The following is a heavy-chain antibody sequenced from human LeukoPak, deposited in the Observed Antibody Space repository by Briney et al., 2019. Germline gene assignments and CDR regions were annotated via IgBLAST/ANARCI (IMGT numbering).Heavy chain of an antibody. J-gene: IGHJ4*02. CDR2: IYTSGST. CDR3: ARDGDQTGYFDY. D-gene: IGHD7-27*01. Sequence: SETLSLTCTVSGVSISSYYWSWLRQPAGKGLEWVGRIYTSGSTNYNPSLKSRVTMSVDTSKNQFSLKLSSVTAADTAVYYCARDGDQTGYFDYWGQGTLVTVSS. CDR1: GVSISSYY. V-gene: IGHV4-4*07.